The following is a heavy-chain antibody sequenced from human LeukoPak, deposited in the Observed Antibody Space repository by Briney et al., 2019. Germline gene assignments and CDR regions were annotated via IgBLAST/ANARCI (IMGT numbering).Heavy chain of an antibody. V-gene: IGHV1-69*13. CDR1: GGTFSSYA. D-gene: IGHD2-15*01. CDR3: ASMKGGLLRGGYCSGGSCYPTPYYFDY. J-gene: IGHJ4*02. CDR2: IIPIFGTA. Sequence: SVKVSCKASGGTFSSYAISWVRQAPGQGLEWMGGIIPIFGTANYAQKFQGRVTITADESTSTAYMELSSLRSEDTAVYYCASMKGGLLRGGYCSGGSCYPTPYYFDYWGQGTLVTVSS.